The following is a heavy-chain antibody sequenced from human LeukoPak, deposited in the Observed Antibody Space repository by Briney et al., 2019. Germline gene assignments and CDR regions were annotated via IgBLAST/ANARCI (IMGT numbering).Heavy chain of an antibody. CDR1: GGSISSYY. CDR3: ARGSGSGSYVAFDI. CDR2: FYYSGST. D-gene: IGHD3-10*01. J-gene: IGHJ3*02. V-gene: IGHV4-59*01. Sequence: SETLSLTCTVSGGSISSYYWSWIRQPPGKGLEWIGYFYYSGSTKYNPSLKSRVTISEDTSKNQFSLKMSSVTAVDTALYYCARGSGSGSYVAFDIWGHGTMVTVSS.